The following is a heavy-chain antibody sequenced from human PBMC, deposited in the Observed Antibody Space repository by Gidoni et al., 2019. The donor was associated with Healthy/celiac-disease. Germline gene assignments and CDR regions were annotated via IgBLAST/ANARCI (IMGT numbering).Heavy chain of an antibody. V-gene: IGHV1-2*06. CDR1: GYTFTGYY. D-gene: IGHD2-2*01. CDR3: ARDPPVVPADIGDYYYGMDV. CDR2: INPNSGGT. Sequence: QVQLVQSGSEVKKPGASVKVSCKAAGYTFTGYYMHWVRQAPGQGLEWMGRINPNSGGTNYAQKCQGRVTMTRDTSISTAYMELSRLRSDDTAVYYCARDPPVVPADIGDYYYGMDVWGQGTTVTVSS. J-gene: IGHJ6*02.